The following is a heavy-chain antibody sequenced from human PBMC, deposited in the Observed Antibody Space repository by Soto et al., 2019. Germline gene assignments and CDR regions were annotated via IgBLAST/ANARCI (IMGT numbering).Heavy chain of an antibody. CDR1: GFTFSDYY. CDR3: ARELSRLRYFDWAL. J-gene: IGHJ3*01. V-gene: IGHV3-7*01. CDR2: IKQDGSEK. D-gene: IGHD3-9*01. Sequence: PGGSLRLSCAASGFTFSDYYMSWIRQAPGKGLEWVANIKQDGSEKYYVDSVKGRFTISRDNAKNSLYLQMNSLRAEDTAVYYCARELSRLRYFDWALWGQGTMVTVSS.